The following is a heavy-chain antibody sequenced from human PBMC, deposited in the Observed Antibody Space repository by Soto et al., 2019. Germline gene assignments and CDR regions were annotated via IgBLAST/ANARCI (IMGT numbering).Heavy chain of an antibody. J-gene: IGHJ4*02. D-gene: IGHD3-16*01. CDR3: ARGSVGGYFDY. CDR1: GFTFSSYG. Sequence: QVQLVESGGGVVQPGRSLRLSCAASGFTFSSYGMHWVRQAPGKGLEWVAVIWYDGSNKYYADSVKGRFTISRDNSKNTLYLQMNSLRAEDTAVYYCARGSVGGYFDYWGQGTLVTVSS. V-gene: IGHV3-33*01. CDR2: IWYDGSNK.